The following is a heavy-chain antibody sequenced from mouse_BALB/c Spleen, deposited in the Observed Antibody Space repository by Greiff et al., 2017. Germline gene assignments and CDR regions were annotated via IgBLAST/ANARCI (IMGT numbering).Heavy chain of an antibody. Sequence: VQLKESGPGLVKPSQSLSLTCSVTGYSITSGYYWNWIRQFPGNKLEWMGYISYDGSNNYNPSLKNRISITRDTSKNQFFLKLNSVTTEDTATYYCARDRDYGNYVWFAYWGQGTLVTVSA. CDR2: ISYDGSN. J-gene: IGHJ3*01. CDR3: ARDRDYGNYVWFAY. D-gene: IGHD2-1*01. CDR1: GYSITSGYY. V-gene: IGHV3-6*02.